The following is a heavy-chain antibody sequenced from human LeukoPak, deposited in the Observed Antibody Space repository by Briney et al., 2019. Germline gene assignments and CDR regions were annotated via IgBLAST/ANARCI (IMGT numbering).Heavy chain of an antibody. CDR1: GFTFSSYA. Sequence: GGSLRLSCAASGFTFSSYAMSWVRQAPGKGLEWVSAISGSGGSTYYADSVKGRFTISRDTSKNTLFLQMSSLRAEDTALYYCAKVMYYYDSSGYDYWGQGILVTVSS. J-gene: IGHJ4*02. D-gene: IGHD3-22*01. V-gene: IGHV3-23*01. CDR2: ISGSGGST. CDR3: AKVMYYYDSSGYDY.